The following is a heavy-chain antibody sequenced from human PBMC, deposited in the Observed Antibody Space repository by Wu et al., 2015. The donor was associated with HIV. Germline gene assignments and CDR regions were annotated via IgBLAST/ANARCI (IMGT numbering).Heavy chain of an antibody. D-gene: IGHD6-13*01. CDR3: ARGAENRWGPSSNWKVGWFDP. Sequence: QVQLVQSEAEVKKPGASVKVSCKSSGYTFISYNINWVRQAAGQGLEWMGWMNPKSGSTGYAQQFQGRITLTRDTTRSTAYMELTSLRSEDTAVYYCARGAENRWGPSSNWKVGWFDPSGPGNPWSPSP. CDR2: MNPKSGST. J-gene: IGHJ5*02. V-gene: IGHV1-8*01. CDR1: GYTFISYN.